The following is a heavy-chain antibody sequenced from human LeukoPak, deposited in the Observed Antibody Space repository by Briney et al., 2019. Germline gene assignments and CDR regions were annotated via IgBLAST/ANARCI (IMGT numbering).Heavy chain of an antibody. CDR2: ISSSGTTI. CDR1: GFTFSGYD. D-gene: IGHD1-26*01. Sequence: GGSLRLSCAASGFTFSGYDMNWVRQAPGTGLEWVSYISSSGTTIYYADSVRGRFTISRDNAKNSLYLQMNSLRAEDTAVYYCARGGSFFVYWGQGTLVTVSS. CDR3: ARGGSFFVY. J-gene: IGHJ4*02. V-gene: IGHV3-48*03.